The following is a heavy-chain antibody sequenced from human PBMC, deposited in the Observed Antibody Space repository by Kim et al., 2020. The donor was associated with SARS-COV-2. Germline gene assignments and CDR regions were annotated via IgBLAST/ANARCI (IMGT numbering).Heavy chain of an antibody. CDR1: GFTFSSYG. CDR3: ARDPDVLSRRGYGMDV. Sequence: GGSLRLSCAASGFTFSSYGMHWVRQAPGKGLEWVAVIWYDGSNKYYADSVKGRFTISRDNSKNTLYLQMNSLRAEDTAVYYCARDPDVLSRRGYGMDVWGQGTTVTVP. CDR2: IWYDGSNK. J-gene: IGHJ6*02. D-gene: IGHD3-16*01. V-gene: IGHV3-33*01.